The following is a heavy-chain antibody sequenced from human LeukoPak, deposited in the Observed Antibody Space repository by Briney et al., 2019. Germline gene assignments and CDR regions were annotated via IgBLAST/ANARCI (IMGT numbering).Heavy chain of an antibody. CDR2: IYYSGST. D-gene: IGHD1-26*01. V-gene: IGHV4-59*08. CDR3: ARHATASYSGSRDDAFDI. J-gene: IGHJ3*02. Sequence: SETLSLTCTVSGGSISSYHWSWIRQPPGKGLEWIGYIYYSGSTNYNPSLKSRVTISVDTSKNQFSLKLSSVTAADTAVYYCARHATASYSGSRDDAFDIWGQGTMVTVSS. CDR1: GGSISSYH.